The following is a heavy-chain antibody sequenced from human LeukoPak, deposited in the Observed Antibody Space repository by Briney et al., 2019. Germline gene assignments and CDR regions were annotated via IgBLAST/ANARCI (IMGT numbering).Heavy chain of an antibody. Sequence: GGSLRLSCAVSGFTFSTYWMHWVRQAPGEGLVWVSRINEDGSIAYYADSVKGRFSISRDNAKNTLYLQMNSLRAEDTAVYYCGRDLGGRSGYWGQGTLVTASS. D-gene: IGHD1-26*01. CDR3: GRDLGGRSGY. V-gene: IGHV3-74*01. CDR2: INEDGSIA. CDR1: GFTFSTYW. J-gene: IGHJ4*02.